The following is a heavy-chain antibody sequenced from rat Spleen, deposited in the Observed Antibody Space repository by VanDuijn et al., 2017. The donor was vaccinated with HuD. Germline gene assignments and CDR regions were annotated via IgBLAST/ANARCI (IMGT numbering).Heavy chain of an antibody. CDR3: VRQGVTMAAIFDY. CDR1: GFTFSNYD. V-gene: IGHV5-22*01. J-gene: IGHJ2*01. CDR2: ISYDGSST. Sequence: EVQLVESGGGLVQPGRSMKLSCAASGFTFSNYDMAWVRQAPTKGLEWVASISYDGSSTYYRDSVKGRFTISRDNAKSTLYLQMDSLRSADTATYYCVRQGVTMAAIFDYWGQGVMVTVSS. D-gene: IGHD1-2*01.